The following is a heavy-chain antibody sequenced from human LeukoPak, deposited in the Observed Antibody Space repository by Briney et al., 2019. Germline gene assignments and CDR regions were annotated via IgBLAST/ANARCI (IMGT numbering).Heavy chain of an antibody. CDR3: AIDPNWGTHS. D-gene: IGHD7-27*01. J-gene: IGHJ4*02. CDR1: GFTFSTYT. V-gene: IGHV3-23*01. CDR2: IGSSGGGI. Sequence: GGSLRLSCAASGFTFSTYTMYWVRHPPGKSLEWVSIIGSSGGGIHYADSVKGRFTISRGNSKNALYLQMNSLRVEDTAVYYCAIDPNWGTHSWGQGVLVTVSS.